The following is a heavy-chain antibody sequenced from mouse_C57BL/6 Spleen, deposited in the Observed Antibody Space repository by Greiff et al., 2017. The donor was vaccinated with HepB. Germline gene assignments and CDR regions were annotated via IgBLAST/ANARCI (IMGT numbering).Heavy chain of an antibody. J-gene: IGHJ3*01. Sequence: VQLQQSGAELVRPGASVTLSCKASGYTFTDYEMHWVKQTPVHGLEWIGAIDPETGGTAYNQKFKVKAILTADKSSSTAYMERRSLTSEDSAVYYCTREGGFAYWGQGTLVTVSA. CDR3: TREGGFAY. V-gene: IGHV1-15*01. CDR1: GYTFTDYE. CDR2: IDPETGGT.